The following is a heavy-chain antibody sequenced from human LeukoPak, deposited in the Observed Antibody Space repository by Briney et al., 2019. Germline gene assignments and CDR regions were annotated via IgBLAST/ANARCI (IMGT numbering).Heavy chain of an antibody. Sequence: NPSETLSLTCSVSGDSISSTSYYWGWIRQPPGKGLEWIGSMYYSGSTYFNPSLKSRVSISLDTSKKQFSLKLTSVTAADTAVYYCARTSGNSSSWYGWFDPWGQGTLVTVSS. CDR2: MYYSGST. J-gene: IGHJ5*02. CDR3: ARTSGNSSSWYGWFDP. D-gene: IGHD6-13*01. CDR1: GDSISSTSYY. V-gene: IGHV4-39*07.